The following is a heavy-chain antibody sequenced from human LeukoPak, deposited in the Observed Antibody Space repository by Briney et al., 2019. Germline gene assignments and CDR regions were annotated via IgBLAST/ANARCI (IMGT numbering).Heavy chain of an antibody. CDR1: GFTFGDYA. J-gene: IGHJ6*04. Sequence: GRSLRLSCTASGFTFGDYAMSWVRQAPGQGLEWVGFIRSKAYGGKTEYAASVKGRFTISRDNSKCIAYLQMNSLKTEDTAGYYCQGSGSYYVYGMDVWGKGTTVTVSS. CDR2: IRSKAYGGKT. D-gene: IGHD3-10*01. V-gene: IGHV3-49*04. CDR3: QGSGSYYVYGMDV.